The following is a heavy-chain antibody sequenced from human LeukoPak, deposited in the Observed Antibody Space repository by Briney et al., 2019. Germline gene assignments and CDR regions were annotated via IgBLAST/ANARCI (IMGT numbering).Heavy chain of an antibody. CDR3: ARGGYDFWSGSRFDP. Sequence: SETLSLTCTVSGGSMSSYYWSWIRQPPGKGLEWIGYIYYSGSTNYNPSLKSRVTMSVDTSKNQFSLKLSSVTAADTAVYYCARGGYDFWSGSRFDPWGQGTLVTVSS. CDR1: GGSMSSYY. V-gene: IGHV4-59*12. D-gene: IGHD3-3*01. J-gene: IGHJ5*02. CDR2: IYYSGST.